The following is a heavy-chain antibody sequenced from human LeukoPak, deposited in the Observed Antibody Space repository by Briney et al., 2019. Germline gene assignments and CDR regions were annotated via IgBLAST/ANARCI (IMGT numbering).Heavy chain of an antibody. D-gene: IGHD2-21*02. CDR2: ISSSSSYT. CDR1: GFTFSDYY. V-gene: IGHV3-11*06. CDR3: ARDTSTDFPFDY. Sequence: PGGSLRLSCAASGFTFSDYYMSWVRQAPGKGLEWISYISSSSSYTNYADSVKGRFTISRDNAKNSLYLQMNSLRAEDTAVYYCARDTSTDFPFDYWGQGTLVTVSS. J-gene: IGHJ4*02.